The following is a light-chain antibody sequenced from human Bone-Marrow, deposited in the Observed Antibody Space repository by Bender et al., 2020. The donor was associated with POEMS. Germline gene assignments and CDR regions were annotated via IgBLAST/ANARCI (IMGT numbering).Light chain of an antibody. CDR1: GLPKQY. CDR3: QSGDNSGLYREVI. J-gene: IGLJ2*01. V-gene: IGLV3-25*02. Sequence: SYALTQPPSVSVSPGQTARITCSGDGLPKQYVYWYQQKSGQAPVLVIYKDRERPSGIPERFSGSSLGTTGTLTIKTVRAEDEADYYCQSGDNSGLYREVIFGGGTRLTVL. CDR2: KDR.